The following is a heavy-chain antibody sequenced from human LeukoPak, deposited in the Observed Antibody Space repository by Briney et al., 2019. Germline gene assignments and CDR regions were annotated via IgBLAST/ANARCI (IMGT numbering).Heavy chain of an antibody. J-gene: IGHJ4*02. CDR3: ARVVDFSSGYYYFDY. CDR1: GGSISSDY. CDR2: IYYSGST. Sequence: SETLSLTCTVSGGSISSDYWSWIRQPPGKGLEWIGYIYYSGSTNYNPSLKSRVTISVDTSKNQFSLKLSSATAADTAVYYCARVVDFSSGYYYFDYWGQGTLVTVSS. V-gene: IGHV4-59*01. D-gene: IGHD3-3*01.